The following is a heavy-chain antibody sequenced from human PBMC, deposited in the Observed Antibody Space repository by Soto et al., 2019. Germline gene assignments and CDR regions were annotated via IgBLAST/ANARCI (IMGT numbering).Heavy chain of an antibody. J-gene: IGHJ3*02. CDR3: AGSRYSSSSGRKGAFDI. CDR2: IIPIFGTA. D-gene: IGHD6-6*01. CDR1: GGTFSSYA. Sequence: SVKVSGKDSGGTFSSYAISWVRQAPGQGLEWRGGIIPIFGTANYAQKFQGRVTITADKSTSTAYMELSSLRSEDTAVYYCAGSRYSSSSGRKGAFDIWGQGTMVTVSS. V-gene: IGHV1-69*06.